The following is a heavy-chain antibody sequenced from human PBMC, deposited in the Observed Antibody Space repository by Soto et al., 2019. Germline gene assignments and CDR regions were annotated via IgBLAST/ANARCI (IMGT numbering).Heavy chain of an antibody. Sequence: EVQLVESGGGLVQPGGSLRLSCAASGFTFSASWMNWVRQAPGKGLEWVAYINTDGSEKNYVDSVKGRFTISRDNAKKSLYLQMNSLRVEDTAVYYCARTPRLLGSWGQGTLVTVSS. CDR1: GFTFSASW. J-gene: IGHJ4*02. D-gene: IGHD6-6*01. CDR3: ARTPRLLGS. CDR2: INTDGSEK. V-gene: IGHV3-7*01.